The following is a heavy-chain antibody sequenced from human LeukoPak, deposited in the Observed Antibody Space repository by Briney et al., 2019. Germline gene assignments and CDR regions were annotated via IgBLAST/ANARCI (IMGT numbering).Heavy chain of an antibody. CDR1: GGSISSYY. J-gene: IGHJ4*02. CDR2: IYYSGST. CDR3: AGEARYSSGRRDFDY. Sequence: SETLSLTCTVSGGSISSYYWSWIRQPPGKGLEWIGYIYYSGSTNYNPSLKSRVTISVDTSKNQFSLKLSSVTAADTAVYYCAGEARYSSGRRDFDYWGQGTLVTVSS. V-gene: IGHV4-59*01. D-gene: IGHD6-19*01.